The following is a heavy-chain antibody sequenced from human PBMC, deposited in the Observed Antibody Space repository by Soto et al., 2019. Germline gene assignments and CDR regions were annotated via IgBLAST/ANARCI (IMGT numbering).Heavy chain of an antibody. J-gene: IGHJ6*02. Sequence: SVKVSCKASGGTFSSYAISWVRQAPGQGLEWMGGIIPIFGTANYAQKFQGRVTITADKSTSTAYMELSSLRSEDTAVYYCARDEGYCSSTSCRYYYGMDVWGQGTTVTVSS. CDR2: IIPIFGTA. CDR1: GGTFSSYA. V-gene: IGHV1-69*06. D-gene: IGHD2-2*01. CDR3: ARDEGYCSSTSCRYYYGMDV.